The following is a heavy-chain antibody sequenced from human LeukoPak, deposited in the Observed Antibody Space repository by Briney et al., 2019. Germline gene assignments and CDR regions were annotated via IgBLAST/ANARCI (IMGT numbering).Heavy chain of an antibody. J-gene: IGHJ2*01. V-gene: IGHV4-61*02. CDR2: IYTSGST. CDR1: GGSISSGSYY. CDR3: VREAWDSSRPGYFDL. D-gene: IGHD1-14*01. Sequence: SETLSLTCTVSGGSISSGSYYWSWIRQPAGKGLEWIGRIYTSGSTNYNPSLKSRVTISVDTSKNQFSLKLSSVTAADTAVYYCVREAWDSSRPGYFDLWGRGTLVTVSS.